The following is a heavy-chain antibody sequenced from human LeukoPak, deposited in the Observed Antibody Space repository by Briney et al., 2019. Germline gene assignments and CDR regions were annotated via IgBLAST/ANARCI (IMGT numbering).Heavy chain of an antibody. CDR1: GFTFSSYT. Sequence: PGGSLRLSCAASGFTFSSYTMNWVRQAPGKGLEWVSSISSRSSYIYYADSVKGRFTISRDNAKNSLYLQMNSLRAEDTAVYYCARSITIFGVVVRYFDYWGQGTLVTVSS. V-gene: IGHV3-21*01. CDR3: ARSITIFGVVVRYFDY. J-gene: IGHJ4*02. CDR2: ISSRSSYI. D-gene: IGHD3-3*01.